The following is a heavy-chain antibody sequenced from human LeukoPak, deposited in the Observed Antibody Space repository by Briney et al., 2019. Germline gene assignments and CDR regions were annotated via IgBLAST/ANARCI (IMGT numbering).Heavy chain of an antibody. V-gene: IGHV3-30-3*01. Sequence: PGGSLRLSCAASGFTFSSYAMHWVRQAPGKGLEWVAVISYDGSNKYYADSVKGRFTISRDNSKNTLYLQMNSLRAEDTAVYYCARDCYGDLSVYYYGMDVWGQGTTVTVSS. D-gene: IGHD4-17*01. CDR1: GFTFSSYA. CDR3: ARDCYGDLSVYYYGMDV. J-gene: IGHJ6*02. CDR2: ISYDGSNK.